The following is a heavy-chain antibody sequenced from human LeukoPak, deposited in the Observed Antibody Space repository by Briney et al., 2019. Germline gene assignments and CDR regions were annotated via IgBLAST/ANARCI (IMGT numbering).Heavy chain of an antibody. D-gene: IGHD1-20*01. Sequence: GASVKVSCKASGYTFTSYGISWVRQAPGQGLEWMGWISAYNGNTNYAQKLQGRVTMTTDTSTSTAYMELRSLRSDDTAVYYCARDPGFLITGTYLDYWGQGTLVAVSS. J-gene: IGHJ4*02. CDR2: ISAYNGNT. V-gene: IGHV1-18*01. CDR1: GYTFTSYG. CDR3: ARDPGFLITGTYLDY.